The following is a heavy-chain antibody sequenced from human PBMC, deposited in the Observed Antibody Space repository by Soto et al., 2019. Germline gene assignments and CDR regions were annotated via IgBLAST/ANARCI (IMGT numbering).Heavy chain of an antibody. CDR2: ISSSSSYI. Sequence: EVQLVESGGGLVKPGGSLRLSCAASGFTFSSYSMNWVRQAPGKGLEWVSSISSSSSYIYYADSVKGRFTISRDNAKNSLYLQMNSLRSEDTAVYYCAREVYDSSGYYSPYFDYWGQGTLVTVSS. CDR3: AREVYDSSGYYSPYFDY. D-gene: IGHD3-22*01. CDR1: GFTFSSYS. V-gene: IGHV3-21*01. J-gene: IGHJ4*02.